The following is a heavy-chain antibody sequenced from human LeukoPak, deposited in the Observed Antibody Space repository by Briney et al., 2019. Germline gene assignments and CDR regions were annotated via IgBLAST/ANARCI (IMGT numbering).Heavy chain of an antibody. Sequence: PSETLSLTCTVSGGSISSYYWSWIRQPPGKGLQWIGYIYYSGSTNYNPSLKSRVTISVDTSKNQFSLKLSSVTAADTAVYYCARASSAYYDFWSGYPNWFDPWGQGTLVTVSS. CDR1: GGSISSYY. D-gene: IGHD3-3*01. CDR3: ARASSAYYDFWSGYPNWFDP. J-gene: IGHJ5*02. V-gene: IGHV4-59*01. CDR2: IYYSGST.